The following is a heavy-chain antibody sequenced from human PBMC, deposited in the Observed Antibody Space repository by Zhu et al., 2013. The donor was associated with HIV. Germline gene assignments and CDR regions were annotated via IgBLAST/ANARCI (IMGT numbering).Heavy chain of an antibody. V-gene: IGHV4-31*03. CDR3: ATKRDAMYYFDY. Sequence: VQLQESGPRTGEAFRDPVTHLHCLWWLHQQWQLLLELDPPAPREGLEWIGYMYPSGPTYHRPSLKSRLTMSVDTSNNQFSLRLSSVTAADTAVYYCATKRDAMYYFDYVGPGNPGHRLP. CDR1: WLHQQWQLL. CDR2: MYPSGPT. D-gene: IGHD6-25*01. J-gene: IGHJ4*02.